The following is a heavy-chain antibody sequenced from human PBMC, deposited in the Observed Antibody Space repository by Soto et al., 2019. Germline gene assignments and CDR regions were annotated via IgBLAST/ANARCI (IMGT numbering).Heavy chain of an antibody. CDR3: ARDRSMDGYNSRSFDY. Sequence: SVKVSCKASGGTFSSFAFNWVRQAPGQGLEWMGGIIPLYGTANHAQRFQGRVTISADESTSTVYMELISLRSEDTAIYYCARDRSMDGYNSRSFDYWGQGTLVTVSS. CDR1: GGTFSSFA. CDR2: IIPLYGTA. V-gene: IGHV1-69*13. J-gene: IGHJ4*02. D-gene: IGHD5-12*01.